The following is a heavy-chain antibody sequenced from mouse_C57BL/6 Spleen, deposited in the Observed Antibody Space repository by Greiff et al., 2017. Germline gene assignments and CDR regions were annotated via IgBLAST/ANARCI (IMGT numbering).Heavy chain of an antibody. Sequence: VQLQQSGPELVKPGASVKISCKASGYAFSSSGVNWVKQRPGKGLEWIGRIYPGDGATNYNGKFKGKATLTADKYASTAYMQLRSRTSEDSAVYFCARDRLRDFDYWGQGTTLTVSS. CDR1: GYAFSSSG. V-gene: IGHV1-82*01. J-gene: IGHJ2*01. CDR3: ARDRLRDFDY. CDR2: IYPGDGAT. D-gene: IGHD1-1*01.